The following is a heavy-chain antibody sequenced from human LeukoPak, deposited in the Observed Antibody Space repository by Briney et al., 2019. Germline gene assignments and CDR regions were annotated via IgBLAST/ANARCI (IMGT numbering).Heavy chain of an antibody. D-gene: IGHD4-17*01. V-gene: IGHV4-59*01. Sequence: PSETLSLTCTVSGGSISSYYWSWIRQPPGKGLEWIGYIYYSGSTNYNPSLKSRVTISVDTSKNQFSLKLSSVTAADTAVYYCARAWPHLRYYYGMDVWGQGTTVTVSS. CDR3: ARAWPHLRYYYGMDV. CDR2: IYYSGST. CDR1: GGSISSYY. J-gene: IGHJ6*02.